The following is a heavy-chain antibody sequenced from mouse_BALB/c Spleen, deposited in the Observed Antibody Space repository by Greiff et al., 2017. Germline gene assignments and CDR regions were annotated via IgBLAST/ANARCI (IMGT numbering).Heavy chain of an antibody. CDR3: ARSGGDWFAY. J-gene: IGHJ3*01. Sequence: VQLKQSGPELVKPGASVKIPCKASGYTFTDYNMDWVKQSHGKSLEWIGDINPNNGGTIYNQKFKGKATLTVDKSSSTAYMELRSLTSEDTAVYYCARSGGDWFAYWGQGTLVTVSA. CDR2: INPNNGGT. V-gene: IGHV1-18*01. CDR1: GYTFTDYN.